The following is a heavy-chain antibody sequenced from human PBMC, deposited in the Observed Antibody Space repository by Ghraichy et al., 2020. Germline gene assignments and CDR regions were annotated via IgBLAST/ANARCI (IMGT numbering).Heavy chain of an antibody. V-gene: IGHV3-74*01. D-gene: IGHD2-2*01. Sequence: GESLNISCAASGFTLTYYWMHWVRQVPGKGLVWVARINADGSSRDYGDSAQGRFIISRDYAKNTIYLEMNSLRPEDTAVYYCNCLLVGPGPLKNDYCGQGTQVTVSS. CDR3: NCLLVGPGPLKNDY. J-gene: IGHJ4*02. CDR2: INADGSSR. CDR1: GFTLTYYW.